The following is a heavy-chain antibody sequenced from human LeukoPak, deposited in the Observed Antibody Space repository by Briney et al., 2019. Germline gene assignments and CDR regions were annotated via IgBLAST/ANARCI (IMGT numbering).Heavy chain of an antibody. CDR3: ARDSGGDYGSGAFDI. J-gene: IGHJ3*02. V-gene: IGHV3-66*02. CDR2: IYSGGST. Sequence: PGGSLRLSCAASGFTVSSNYMSWVRKAPGKGLKWAQVIYSGGSTYYADSVKGRFTISRDNSKNTLYLQMNSLRAEDTAVYYCARDSGGDYGSGAFDIWGQGTMVTVSS. D-gene: IGHD4-17*01. CDR1: GFTVSSNY.